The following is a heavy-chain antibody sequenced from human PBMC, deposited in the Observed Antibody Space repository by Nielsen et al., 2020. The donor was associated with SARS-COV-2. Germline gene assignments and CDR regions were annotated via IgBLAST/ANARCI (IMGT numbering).Heavy chain of an antibody. D-gene: IGHD1-26*01. CDR2: ISSSSSYT. CDR1: GFTFSDYY. J-gene: IGHJ4*02. CDR3: ARGRVGAFDY. Sequence: GESLKISCAASGFTFSDYYMSWIRQAPGKGLEWVSYISSSSSYTNYADSVKGRFAISRDNAKNSLYLQMNSLRAEDTAVYYCARGRVGAFDYWGQGTLVTVSS. V-gene: IGHV3-11*06.